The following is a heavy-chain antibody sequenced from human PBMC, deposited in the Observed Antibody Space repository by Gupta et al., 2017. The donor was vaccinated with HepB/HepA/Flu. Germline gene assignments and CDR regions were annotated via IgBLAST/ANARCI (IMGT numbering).Heavy chain of an antibody. CDR2: IKQDGSEK. CDR1: GFTFSSYW. J-gene: IGHJ3*02. D-gene: IGHD2-2*02. V-gene: IGHV3-7*01. CDR3: ARRLGYCSSTSCYTVHDAFDI. Sequence: EVQLVESGGGLVQPGGSLRLSCAASGFTFSSYWRSWVRQAPGKGREWVANIKQDGSEKYYLDSVKGRFTISRDNAKNSLYLQMNSLRAEDTALYYCARRLGYCSSTSCYTVHDAFDIWGQGTMVTVSS.